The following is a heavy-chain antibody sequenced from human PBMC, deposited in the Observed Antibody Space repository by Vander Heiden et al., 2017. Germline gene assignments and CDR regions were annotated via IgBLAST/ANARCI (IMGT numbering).Heavy chain of an antibody. CDR1: GFTFRYYY. CDR2: ISSSGSTI. Sequence: QVQLVESGGGLLKPGGSLRRSCAASGFTFRYYYMSWFRQAPGKGLEGVSYISSSGSTIYYADSVKGRVTISRDNAKNSLYLQMNSLRAEDTAVYYCARVRLDGYSSGWYYFDYWCQGTMVTDYS. D-gene: IGHD6-19*01. V-gene: IGHV3-11*01. CDR3: ARVRLDGYSSGWYYFDY. J-gene: IGHJ4*02.